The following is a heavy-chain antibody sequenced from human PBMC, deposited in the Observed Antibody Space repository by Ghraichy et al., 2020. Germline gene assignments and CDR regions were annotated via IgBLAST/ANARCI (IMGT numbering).Heavy chain of an antibody. V-gene: IGHV3-23*01. D-gene: IGHD3-22*01. CDR1: GFTFSSYA. CDR2: ISGSGGST. J-gene: IGHJ4*02. Sequence: GGSLRLSCAASGFTFSSYAMSWVRQAPGKGLEWVSAISGSGGSTYYADSVKGRFTISRDNSKNTLYLQMNSLRAEDTAVYYCAKEERYYDSSGYPLFDYWGQGTLVTVSS. CDR3: AKEERYYDSSGYPLFDY.